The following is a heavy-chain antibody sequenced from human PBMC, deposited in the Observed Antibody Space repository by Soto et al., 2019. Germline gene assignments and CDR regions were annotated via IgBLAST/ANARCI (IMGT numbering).Heavy chain of an antibody. CDR1: GYTFTSYG. D-gene: IGHD6-19*01. J-gene: IGHJ6*02. CDR3: ARNEAGNSYYYYGMDV. V-gene: IGHV1-18*01. Sequence: QVQLVQSGAEVKKPGASVKVSCKASGYTFTSYGISWVRQAPGQGLEWMGWISAYNGNTNYAQKLQGGVTMTTDTSTSTAYLELRSLRSDDTAVYYCARNEAGNSYYYYGMDVWGQGTTVTVSS. CDR2: ISAYNGNT.